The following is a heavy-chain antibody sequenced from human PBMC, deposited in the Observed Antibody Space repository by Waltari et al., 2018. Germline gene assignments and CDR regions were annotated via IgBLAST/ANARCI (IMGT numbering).Heavy chain of an antibody. CDR3: ARRTISREEVGPFDF. Sequence: QLQLQESGPGLVRPSETLSLTCTVSGDSIANRDYYWGWIRQSTGKGLEWIGSIFYSVSTYYNPSLKRRVTISVDTSKNDFSLKLRSVTAADRAVYFCARRTISREEVGPFDFWGQGILVTVSS. J-gene: IGHJ4*02. CDR1: GDSIANRDYY. D-gene: IGHD1-26*01. V-gene: IGHV4-39*02. CDR2: IFYSVST.